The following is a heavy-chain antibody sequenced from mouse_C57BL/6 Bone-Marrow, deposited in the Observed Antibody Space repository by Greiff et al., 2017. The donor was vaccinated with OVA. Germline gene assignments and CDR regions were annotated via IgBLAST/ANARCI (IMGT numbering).Heavy chain of an antibody. J-gene: IGHJ4*01. D-gene: IGHD2-12*01. CDR3: ARHAYSYYYAMDY. CDR1: GFTFSDYY. V-gene: IGHV5-12*01. CDR2: ISNGGGST. Sequence: DVMLVESGGGLVQPGGSLKLSCAASGFTFSDYYMYWVRQTPEKRLEWVAYISNGGGSTYYPDTVKGRFTISRDNAKNTLYLQMSRLKSEDTAMYYCARHAYSYYYAMDYCGQGTSVTVSS.